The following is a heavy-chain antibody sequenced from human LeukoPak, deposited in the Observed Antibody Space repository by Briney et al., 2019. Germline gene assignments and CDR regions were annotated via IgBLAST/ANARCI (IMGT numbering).Heavy chain of an antibody. Sequence: KPSETLSLTCTIPGGSVSSGRYYRSWIRQPPGKGLEWIGYIYYSGSTNYTPSRKSRVTISVDTSKNQFSLKLSSVTAADAAVYYCARERHGYCSGGSCYYYYFVSSVQGTLVTVCS. D-gene: IGHD2-15*01. CDR1: GGSVSSGRYY. J-gene: IGHJ4*02. V-gene: IGHV4-61*01. CDR2: IYYSGST. CDR3: ARERHGYCSGGSCYYYYFVS.